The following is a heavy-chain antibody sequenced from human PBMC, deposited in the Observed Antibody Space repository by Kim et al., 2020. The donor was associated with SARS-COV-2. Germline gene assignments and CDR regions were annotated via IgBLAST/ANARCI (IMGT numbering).Heavy chain of an antibody. CDR1: GGSVSSGSYY. CDR3: ASPTTVVTPDAFDI. Sequence: SETLSLTCTVSGGSVSSGSYYWSWIRQPPGKGLEWIGYIYYSGSTNYNPSLKSRVTISVDTSKNQFSLKLSSVTAADTAVYYCASPTTVVTPDAFDIWG. V-gene: IGHV4-61*01. CDR2: IYYSGST. D-gene: IGHD4-17*01. J-gene: IGHJ3*02.